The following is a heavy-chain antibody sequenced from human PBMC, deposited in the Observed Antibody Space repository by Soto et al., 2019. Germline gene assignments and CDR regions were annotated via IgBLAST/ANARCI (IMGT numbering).Heavy chain of an antibody. CDR1: GGSISSGDYY. J-gene: IGHJ3*02. V-gene: IGHV4-30-4*01. CDR3: ARGGDYYDSSGHAFDI. D-gene: IGHD3-22*01. Sequence: PSETLSLTCTVSGGSISSGDYYWSWIRQPPGKGLEWIGYIYYSGSTYYNPSLKSRVTISVDTSKNQFPPKLSSVTAADTAVYYCARGGDYYDSSGHAFDIWGQGTMVTVSS. CDR2: IYYSGST.